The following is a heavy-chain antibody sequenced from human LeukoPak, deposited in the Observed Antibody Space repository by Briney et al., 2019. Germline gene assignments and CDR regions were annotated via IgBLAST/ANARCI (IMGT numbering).Heavy chain of an antibody. CDR2: IYYTGNT. CDR3: ARDGIATAGNRYYGMEV. V-gene: IGHV4-59*01. Sequence: SETLSLTCAVSGGSISNYYSSWIRQPPGKGLEWVGYIYYTGNTNNNPSLKSRVTISMDTSKNQFSLKLSSVTAADTAVYYCARDGIATAGNRYYGMEVWGQGTTVTVSS. CDR1: GGSISNYY. D-gene: IGHD6-13*01. J-gene: IGHJ6*02.